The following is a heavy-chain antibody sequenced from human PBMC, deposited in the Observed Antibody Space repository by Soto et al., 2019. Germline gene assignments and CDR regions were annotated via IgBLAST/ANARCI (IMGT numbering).Heavy chain of an antibody. J-gene: IGHJ5*02. V-gene: IGHV3-23*01. CDR3: AKDEYYDILTGYLNWFDP. Sequence: GGSLRLSCAASGFTFSSYAMSWVRQAPGKGLEWVSAISGSGGSTYYAGSVKGRFTISRDNSKNTLYLQMNSLRAEDTAVYYCAKDEYYDILTGYLNWFDPWGQGTLVTVSS. D-gene: IGHD3-9*01. CDR1: GFTFSSYA. CDR2: ISGSGGST.